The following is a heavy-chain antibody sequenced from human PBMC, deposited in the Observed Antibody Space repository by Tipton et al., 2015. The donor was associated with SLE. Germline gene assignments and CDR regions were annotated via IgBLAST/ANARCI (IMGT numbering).Heavy chain of an antibody. D-gene: IGHD3-22*01. Sequence: TLSLTCTVSGGSISSSSYYWGWIRQPPGKGLEWIGSIYYSGSTYYNPSLKSRVTISVHRSKNQFSLKLSSVTAADTAVYYCARGGYYDSSGYFDYWGQGTLVTVSS. V-gene: IGHV4-39*07. J-gene: IGHJ4*02. CDR1: GGSISSSSYY. CDR3: ARGGYYDSSGYFDY. CDR2: IYYSGST.